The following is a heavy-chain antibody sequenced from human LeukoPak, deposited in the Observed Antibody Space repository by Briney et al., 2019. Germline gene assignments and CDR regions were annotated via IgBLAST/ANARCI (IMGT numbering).Heavy chain of an antibody. CDR3: ARADYYYMDV. CDR2: IYTSGST. Sequence: SQTLSLTCTVSGGSISSGSYYWSWLRQPAGKGLEWIGRIYTSGSTNYNPSLKSRVTISVDTSKNQFSLKLSSVTAADTAVYYCARADYYYMDVWGKGTTVTVSS. J-gene: IGHJ6*03. V-gene: IGHV4-61*02. CDR1: GGSISSGSYY.